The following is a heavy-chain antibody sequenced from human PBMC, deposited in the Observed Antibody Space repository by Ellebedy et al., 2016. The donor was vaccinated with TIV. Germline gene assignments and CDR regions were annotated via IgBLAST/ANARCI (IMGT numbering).Heavy chain of an antibody. CDR2: INHSGST. CDR3: ARFDSSGYYNDAFDI. V-gene: IGHV4-34*01. Sequence: SETLSLXXAVYGGSFSGYYWSWIRQPPGKGLEWIGEINHSGSTNYNPSLKSRVTISVDTCKNQFSLKLSSVTAADTAVYYCARFDSSGYYNDAFDIWGQGTMVTVSS. D-gene: IGHD3-22*01. CDR1: GGSFSGYY. J-gene: IGHJ3*02.